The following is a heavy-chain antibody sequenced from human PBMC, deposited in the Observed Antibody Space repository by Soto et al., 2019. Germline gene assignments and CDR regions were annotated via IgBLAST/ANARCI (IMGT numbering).Heavy chain of an antibody. Sequence: QVQLVESGGGVVQPGRSLILSCAASGFTFTTFVIHWVRQAPGKGLEWVTGISNDGNSKHYPDSVRDRFTISRDNSKNTLFLQMDSLTSEDTALYYCATEGHSSGQAGTFRHWGQGTLVTVTS. CDR3: ATEGHSSGQAGTFRH. V-gene: IGHV3-30-3*01. D-gene: IGHD3-22*01. J-gene: IGHJ1*01. CDR1: GFTFTTFV. CDR2: ISNDGNSK.